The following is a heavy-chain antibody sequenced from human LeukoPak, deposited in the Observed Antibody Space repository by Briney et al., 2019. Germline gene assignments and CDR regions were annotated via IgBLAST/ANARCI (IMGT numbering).Heavy chain of an antibody. CDR3: ARHDCYYGSVCGMDV. V-gene: IGHV5-51*01. D-gene: IGHD3-10*01. J-gene: IGHJ6*04. CDR1: GYSFTSYW. Sequence: GESLKISCKGSGYSFTSYWIGWLRQMPGKGLEWMGIIYPGDSDTRYSPSFQGQVTISADKSISTAHLQWSSLKASDTAMYYCARHDCYYGSVCGMDVWLKATKVSVPS. CDR2: IYPGDSDT.